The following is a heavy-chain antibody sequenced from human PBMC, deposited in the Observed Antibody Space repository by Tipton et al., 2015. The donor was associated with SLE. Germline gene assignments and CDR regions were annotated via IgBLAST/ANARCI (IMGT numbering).Heavy chain of an antibody. CDR3: ARGGDSSSWYEVHWFDP. D-gene: IGHD6-13*01. Sequence: TLSLTCAVSGGSISSGGYSWSWIRQPPGKGLEWIGYIYHSGSTYYNPSLKSRVSISVDTSKNQFSLKLSSVTAADTAVYYCARGGDSSSWYEVHWFDPWGQGTLVTVSS. CDR2: IYHSGST. J-gene: IGHJ5*02. CDR1: GGSISSGGYS. V-gene: IGHV4-30-2*01.